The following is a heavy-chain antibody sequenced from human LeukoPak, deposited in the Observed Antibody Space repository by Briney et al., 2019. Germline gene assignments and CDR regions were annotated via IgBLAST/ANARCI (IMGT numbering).Heavy chain of an antibody. CDR1: GGSISSYY. CDR2: IYYSGST. J-gene: IGHJ4*02. Sequence: SETLSLTCTVSGGSISSYYWSWIRQPPGMGLEWIGYIYYSGSTNYNPSLKSRVTISVDTSKNQFSLKLSSVTAADTAVYYCASITVDTAMVYSDYWGQGTLVTVSS. V-gene: IGHV4-59*08. CDR3: ASITVDTAMVYSDY. D-gene: IGHD5-18*01.